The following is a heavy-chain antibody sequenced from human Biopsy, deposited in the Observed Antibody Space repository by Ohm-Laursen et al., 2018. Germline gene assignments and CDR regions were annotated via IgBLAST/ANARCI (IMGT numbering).Heavy chain of an antibody. D-gene: IGHD4-23*01. CDR2: ISSGGTTI. CDR3: ARDTRWSPYHMDV. Sequence: GSLRLYCTASGFPFSDYYMRWIRQAPGKGLEWVSYISSGGTTIYYADSVKGRFTISRDNAKNSLYLQMNSLRADDTAVYYCARDTRWSPYHMDVWGQGTTVTVSS. J-gene: IGHJ6*02. CDR1: GFPFSDYY. V-gene: IGHV3-11*01.